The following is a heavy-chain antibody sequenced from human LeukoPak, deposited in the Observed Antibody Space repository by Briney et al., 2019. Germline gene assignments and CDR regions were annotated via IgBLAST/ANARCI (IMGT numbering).Heavy chain of an antibody. Sequence: GGSLRLSCVASGFTFSSYAMHWVRQAPGKGLEWVALVSYDGGNKYYADSVKGRFTISRDNSKNTLYLQMNSLRAEDTAVYYCARVLLWFGELLYHYWGQGTLVTVSS. CDR2: VSYDGGNK. CDR3: ARVLLWFGELLYHY. D-gene: IGHD3-10*01. CDR1: GFTFSSYA. V-gene: IGHV3-30*14. J-gene: IGHJ4*02.